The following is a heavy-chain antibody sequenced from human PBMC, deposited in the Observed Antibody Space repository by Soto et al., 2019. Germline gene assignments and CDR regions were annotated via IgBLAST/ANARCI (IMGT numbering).Heavy chain of an antibody. D-gene: IGHD6-13*01. CDR2: INPNSGGT. V-gene: IGHV1-2*04. Sequence: ASVKVSCKASGYTFTGYYMHWVRQAPGQGLEWMGWINPNSGGTNYAQKFQGWVTMTRDTSISTAYMELSRLRSDDTAVYYCARDLAAAGSHGMQAEYYMDVWGKGTTVTVSS. J-gene: IGHJ6*03. CDR1: GYTFTGYY. CDR3: ARDLAAAGSHGMQAEYYMDV.